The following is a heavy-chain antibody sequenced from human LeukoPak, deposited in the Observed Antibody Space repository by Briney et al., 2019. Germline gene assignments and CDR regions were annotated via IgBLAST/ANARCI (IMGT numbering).Heavy chain of an antibody. CDR2: INHSGST. V-gene: IGHV4-34*01. J-gene: IGHJ4*02. Sequence: SETLSLTCAVYGGSFSGYYWSWLREPPGKGLEWIGEINHSGSTNYNPSLKSRVTISIDTSKNQFSLKLSSVTAADTAVYYCARFSGGELYYDFWSGYSREDYFDYWGQGTLVTVSS. D-gene: IGHD3-3*01. CDR1: GGSFSGYY. CDR3: ARFSGGELYYDFWSGYSREDYFDY.